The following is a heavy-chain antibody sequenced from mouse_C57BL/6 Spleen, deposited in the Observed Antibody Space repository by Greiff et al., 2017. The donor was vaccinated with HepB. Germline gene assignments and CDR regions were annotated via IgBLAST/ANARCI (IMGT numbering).Heavy chain of an antibody. Sequence: EVQWVESGPELVKPGASVKISCKASGYSFTGYYMNWVKQSPEKSLEWIGEINPSTGGTTYNQKFKAKATLTVDKSSSTAYMQLKSLTSEDSAVYYCASDYGTYWGQGTLVTVSA. CDR3: ASDYGTY. V-gene: IGHV1-42*01. J-gene: IGHJ3*01. CDR1: GYSFTGYY. CDR2: INPSTGGT. D-gene: IGHD1-1*01.